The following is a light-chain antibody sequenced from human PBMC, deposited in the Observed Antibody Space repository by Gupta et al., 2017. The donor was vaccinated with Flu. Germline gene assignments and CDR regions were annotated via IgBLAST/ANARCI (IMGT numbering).Light chain of an antibody. CDR3: SSYAGSNNFV. CDR1: SSDVGGYNY. CDR2: EVI. Sequence: SALTQPPSASGSPGQSVTISCTGTSSDVGGYNYVSWYQQHPGKAPKLMIYEVIKRPSGVPDRFSGSKSGNTASLTVSGLQAEDEANYYCSSYAGSNNFVFGGGTKVTVL. J-gene: IGLJ2*01. V-gene: IGLV2-8*01.